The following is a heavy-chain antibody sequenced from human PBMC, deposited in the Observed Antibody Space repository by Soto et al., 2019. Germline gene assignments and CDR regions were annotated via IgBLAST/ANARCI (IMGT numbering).Heavy chain of an antibody. CDR2: IVARGINT. CDR1: GLTFNIYT. Sequence: EVQLLESGGGLVQPGGSLRLACEASGLTFNIYTMGWVRQAPGKGVEWVAAIVARGINTYYADSVKGRFTISRDNSKDTIYLHMNSLRAEDTAVYYCAKDLRGPEAGTWYFDLWGRGTLVAVSS. J-gene: IGHJ2*01. V-gene: IGHV3-23*01. D-gene: IGHD6-13*01. CDR3: AKDLRGPEAGTWYFDL.